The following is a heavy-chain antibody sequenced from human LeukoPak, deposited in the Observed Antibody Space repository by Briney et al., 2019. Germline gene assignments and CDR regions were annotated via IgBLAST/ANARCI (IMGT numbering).Heavy chain of an antibody. CDR1: GGSISSSTYY. J-gene: IGHJ4*02. V-gene: IGHV4-39*07. D-gene: IGHD3-10*01. Sequence: SETLSLTCTVSGGSISSSTYYWGWIRQPPGKGLEWIGTIHYSGSTYYNMSLKSRVSISVDTSKNQFSLKLSSVTAADTAVYYCARGGPGYYASGTLGYFDYWGQGTLVTVSS. CDR2: IHYSGST. CDR3: ARGGPGYYASGTLGYFDY.